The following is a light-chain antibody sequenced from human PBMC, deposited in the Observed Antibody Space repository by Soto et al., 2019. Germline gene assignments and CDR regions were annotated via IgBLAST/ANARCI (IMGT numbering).Light chain of an antibody. Sequence: DIQMTQSPSSVSASVGDGVTITCRASQGISTSLGWYQQKPGKAPKLLIYAASSLQSGVPSRFSGTGSGTDFTLTISSLQPEDFATYYCQPTNSFPLTFGGGTKVEIK. CDR3: QPTNSFPLT. V-gene: IGKV1D-12*01. J-gene: IGKJ4*01. CDR2: AAS. CDR1: QGISTS.